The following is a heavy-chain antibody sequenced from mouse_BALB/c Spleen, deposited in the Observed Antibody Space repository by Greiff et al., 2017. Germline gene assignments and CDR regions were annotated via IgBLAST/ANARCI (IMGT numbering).Heavy chain of an antibody. V-gene: IGHV1-7*01. CDR2: INPSTGYT. CDR1: GYTFTSYW. J-gene: IGHJ3*01. Sequence: QVQLKESGAELAKPGASVKMSCKASGYTFTSYWMHWVKQRPGQGLEWIGYINPSTGYTEYNQKFKDKATLTADKSSSTAYMQLSSLTSEDSAVYYCAREWDDGYYWFAYWGQGTLVTVSA. D-gene: IGHD2-3*01. CDR3: AREWDDGYYWFAY.